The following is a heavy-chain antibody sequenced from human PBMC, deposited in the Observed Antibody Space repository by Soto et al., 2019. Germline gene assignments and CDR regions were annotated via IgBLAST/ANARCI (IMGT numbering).Heavy chain of an antibody. CDR1: GGSISSSSYY. CDR3: ARGEYSSGSNKMDY. CDR2: IYYSGST. D-gene: IGHD6-19*01. J-gene: IGHJ4*02. Sequence: SETLSLTCTASGGSISSSSYYWGWIRQPPGKGLEWIGSIYYSGSTYYNPSLKSRVTISVDTSKNQFSLKLSSVTPEDTAVYYCARGEYSSGSNKMDYWGQGTLVTVSS. V-gene: IGHV4-39*01.